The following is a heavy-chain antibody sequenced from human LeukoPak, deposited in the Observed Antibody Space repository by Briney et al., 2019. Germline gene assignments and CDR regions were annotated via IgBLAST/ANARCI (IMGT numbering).Heavy chain of an antibody. CDR3: ARGPYYDFWSGYPYMNV. CDR1: GGSISRGAYC. V-gene: IGHV4-31*03. J-gene: IGHJ6*03. D-gene: IGHD3-3*01. Sequence: SETLSLTCTVSGGSISRGAYCWSWIRQRPGKGLEWIGYMYYDGSTYSNPSLKSRLTISVDTSKNQFSLKLSSVTAADTAVYYCARGPYYDFWSGYPYMNVWGKGTTVTVSS. CDR2: MYYDGST.